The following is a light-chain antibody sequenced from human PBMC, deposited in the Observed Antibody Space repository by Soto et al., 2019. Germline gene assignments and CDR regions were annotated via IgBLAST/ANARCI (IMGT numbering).Light chain of an antibody. J-gene: IGLJ1*01. V-gene: IGLV2-14*01. CDR2: DVS. Sequence: QSVLTQPASVSGSPGQSITISCTGTSSDVGGYNYVSWYQQHPGKAPKLMIYDVSNRPSGVSNRFSGSKSGNTASLTISGLQAEYEADYYCSSYTSSSTIDFGTGTMVTVL. CDR3: SSYTSSSTID. CDR1: SSDVGGYNY.